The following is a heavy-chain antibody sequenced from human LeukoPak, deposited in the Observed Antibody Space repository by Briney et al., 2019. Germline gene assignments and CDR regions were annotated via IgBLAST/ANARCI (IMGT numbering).Heavy chain of an antibody. Sequence: ASGRVSCTPSGYTFTGYDMHWVRQAPGQGLEWRGWINPNSGGTNYGQKFQGRVTMTRATSISTAYMELSRLRSDDTAVYYCARDGSFGGYSYGSYNWFDPWGQGTLVTVSS. CDR2: INPNSGGT. CDR3: ARDGSFGGYSYGSYNWFDP. J-gene: IGHJ5*02. D-gene: IGHD5-18*01. CDR1: GYTFTGYD. V-gene: IGHV1-2*02.